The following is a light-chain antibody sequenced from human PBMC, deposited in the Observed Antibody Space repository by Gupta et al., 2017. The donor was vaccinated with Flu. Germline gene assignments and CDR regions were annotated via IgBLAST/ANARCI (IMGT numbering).Light chain of an antibody. CDR1: SSDVGGYNN. CDR3: SSYTSSSTLYV. CDR2: EVS. J-gene: IGLJ1*01. V-gene: IGLV2-14*01. Sequence: QSALTQPASVSGSPGQTITLSCTGTSSDVGGYNNVSWYQQHPGKAPKLMIYEVSNRPSGISNRFSGSKSDNTASLTISGLQAEDEADYYCSSYTSSSTLYVFGTGTKVTVL.